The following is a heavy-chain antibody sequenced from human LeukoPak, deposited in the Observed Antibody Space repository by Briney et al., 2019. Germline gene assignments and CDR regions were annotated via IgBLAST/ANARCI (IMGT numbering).Heavy chain of an antibody. CDR2: ISAYSGNT. CDR3: AVESDSSSALFDF. Sequence: ASVKVSCKASGYTFTNYGISWVRQAPGQGLEWMGWISAYSGNTNYAQKVQGRVTMTTDTSTSTAYMELRSLRSDDTAVYFCAVESDSSSALFDFWGQGSLVTVSS. CDR1: GYTFTNYG. D-gene: IGHD6-6*01. J-gene: IGHJ4*02. V-gene: IGHV1-18*01.